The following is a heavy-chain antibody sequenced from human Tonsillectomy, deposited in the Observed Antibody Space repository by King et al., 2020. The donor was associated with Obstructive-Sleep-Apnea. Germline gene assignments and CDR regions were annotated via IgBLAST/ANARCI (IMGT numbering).Heavy chain of an antibody. D-gene: IGHD3-22*01. J-gene: IGHJ4*02. CDR3: ARVKFEDSSGYYYCDY. V-gene: IGHV4-59*01. Sequence: LQLQESGPGLVKPSETLSITCTVSGGSISSYYWSWIRQPPGKGLEWIGYIDYSGSPTYKPSLQRRVTISVDTSKNQFSLKLSSVTAADTAVYYWARVKFEDSSGYYYCDYWGQGTLVTVSS. CDR1: GGSISSYY. CDR2: IDYSGSP.